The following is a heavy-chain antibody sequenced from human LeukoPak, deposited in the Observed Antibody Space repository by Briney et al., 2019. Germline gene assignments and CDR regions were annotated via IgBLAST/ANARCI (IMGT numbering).Heavy chain of an antibody. CDR1: GFTFSDYN. CDR3: AKHSSSWYFDY. V-gene: IGHV3-48*01. Sequence: GGSLRLSCAASGFTFSDYNMNWVRQAPGEGLEWVSYISYTSGTISYADSVKGRFTISRDNAENSLYLQMNSLRAEDTAVYYCAKHSSSWYFDYWGQGTLVTVSS. J-gene: IGHJ4*02. CDR2: ISYTSGTI. D-gene: IGHD6-13*01.